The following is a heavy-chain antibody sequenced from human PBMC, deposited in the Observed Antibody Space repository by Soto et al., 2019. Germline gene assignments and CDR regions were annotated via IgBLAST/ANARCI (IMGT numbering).Heavy chain of an antibody. Sequence: QVQLQESDPGLVRPSQTLSLTCTVSGGSISVEHYHWTWIRQPPGKGLEWIGYIHYSGSVYYNPSLHSRLSMSVDTSKNLFSLKLASVTAADTAVYFCVREDDGSDRDYYGLDVWGQGTTVTVSS. J-gene: IGHJ6*02. CDR1: GGSISVEHYH. CDR3: VREDDGSDRDYYGLDV. D-gene: IGHD2-21*02. V-gene: IGHV4-30-4*01. CDR2: IHYSGSV.